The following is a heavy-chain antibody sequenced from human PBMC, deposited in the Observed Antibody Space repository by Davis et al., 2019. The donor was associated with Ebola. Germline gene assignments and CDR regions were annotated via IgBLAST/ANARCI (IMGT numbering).Heavy chain of an antibody. CDR1: GYTFTSYA. Sequence: ASVKVSCKASGYTFTSYAMHWVRQAPGQRLEWMGRINAGKGNTKYSRRFQGRVTITRDTSASTAYMELSSLRSEDTAVYYCAREVRYYYDSTGYYPRGDAFDIWGQGTMVTVSS. V-gene: IGHV1-3*01. J-gene: IGHJ3*02. CDR3: AREVRYYYDSTGYYPRGDAFDI. D-gene: IGHD3-22*01. CDR2: INAGKGNT.